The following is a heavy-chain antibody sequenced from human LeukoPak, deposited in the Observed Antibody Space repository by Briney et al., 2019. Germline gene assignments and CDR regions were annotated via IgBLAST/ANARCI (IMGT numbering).Heavy chain of an antibody. V-gene: IGHV3-30-3*01. CDR2: ISYDGSNK. Sequence: PGRSLRLSCVASGFTFSSYAVHWVRQAPGKGLEWVALISYDGSNKYYADSVKGRFTISRDNSKNTLYLQMNSLRAEDTAVYYCARGGVYSSGSYYLYYFDYWGQGTLVTVSS. D-gene: IGHD6-19*01. CDR3: ARGGVYSSGSYYLYYFDY. CDR1: GFTFSSYA. J-gene: IGHJ4*02.